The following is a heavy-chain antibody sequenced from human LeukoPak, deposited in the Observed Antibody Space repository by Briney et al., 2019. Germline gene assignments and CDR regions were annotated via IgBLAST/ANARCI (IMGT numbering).Heavy chain of an antibody. Sequence: GGSLRLSCAASGFTFDDYGLSWVRHAPGKGLEWVFGINWNGGSTGYSDSVKGRFTISRDNAKNSLYLQMNSLRAEDTAVHYCARVSRGYRVPPYYYYMDVWGKGTTVTISS. CDR2: INWNGGST. CDR1: GFTFDDYG. D-gene: IGHD3-22*01. J-gene: IGHJ6*03. V-gene: IGHV3-20*04. CDR3: ARVSRGYRVPPYYYYMDV.